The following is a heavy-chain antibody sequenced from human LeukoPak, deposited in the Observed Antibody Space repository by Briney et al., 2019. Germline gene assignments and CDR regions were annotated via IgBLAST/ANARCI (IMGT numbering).Heavy chain of an antibody. J-gene: IGHJ3*02. Sequence: GGSLRLSCAASGVTFSSYWMSWVRQAPGKGLECVANIKQDESEKYYVDSVKGRFTISRDNARNSLYLQMNSLRAEDTAVYYCARDRIDYFGAARRSAFDIWGQGTMVTVSS. V-gene: IGHV3-7*01. CDR2: IKQDESEK. CDR1: GVTFSSYW. D-gene: IGHD6-6*01. CDR3: ARDRIDYFGAARRSAFDI.